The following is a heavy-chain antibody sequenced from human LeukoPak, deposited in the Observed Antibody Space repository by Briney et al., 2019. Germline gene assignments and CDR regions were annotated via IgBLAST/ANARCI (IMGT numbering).Heavy chain of an antibody. CDR2: ISSSGSTI. D-gene: IGHD3-10*01. V-gene: IGHV3-11*04. CDR1: GFTFSDYY. Sequence: PGGSLRLSCAASGFTFSDYYMSWIRQAPGKGLEWVSYISSSGSTIYYADSVKGRFTISRDNAKNSLYLQMNSLRAEDTAVYYCARDSRITMVRGVILSDVWGKGTTVTISS. J-gene: IGHJ6*04. CDR3: ARDSRITMVRGVILSDV.